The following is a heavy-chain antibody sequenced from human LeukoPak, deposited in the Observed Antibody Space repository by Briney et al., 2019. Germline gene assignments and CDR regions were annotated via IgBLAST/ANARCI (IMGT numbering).Heavy chain of an antibody. CDR3: ARDLWEVVAATSYGMDV. CDR2: IYYSGST. CDR1: GGSISSGDYY. Sequence: SETLSLTCTVSGGSISSGDYYWSWIRQPPGKGLEWIGYIYYSGSTYYSPSLKSRVTISVDTSKNQFSLKLSSVTAADTAVYYCARDLWEVVAATSYGMDVWGQGTTVTVSS. V-gene: IGHV4-30-4*01. D-gene: IGHD2-15*01. J-gene: IGHJ6*02.